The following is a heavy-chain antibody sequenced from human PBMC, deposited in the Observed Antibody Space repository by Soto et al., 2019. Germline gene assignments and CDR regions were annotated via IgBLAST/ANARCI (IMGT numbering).Heavy chain of an antibody. CDR2: IWYGGSNE. Sequence: QVQLVESGGGVVQPGRSLRLSCAASGFTFSGYGMHWVRQAPGKGLEWVAVIWYGGSNENYADTVKGRFTISRDNSKNTLYLQMNSLRDEDTAVYYCARRFSSGWYADYWGQGTLVTVSS. D-gene: IGHD6-19*01. V-gene: IGHV3-33*01. CDR1: GFTFSGYG. J-gene: IGHJ4*02. CDR3: ARRFSSGWYADY.